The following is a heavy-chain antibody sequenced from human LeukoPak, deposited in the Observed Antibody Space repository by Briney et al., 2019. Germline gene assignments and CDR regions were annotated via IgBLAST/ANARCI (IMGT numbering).Heavy chain of an antibody. CDR3: ARVETSAWSTSYYYYFHMDV. V-gene: IGHV4-39*07. D-gene: IGHD6-19*01. CDR2: IYYGGST. CDR1: GGSISTSSYY. Sequence: SETLSLTCTVSGGSISTSSYYWGWIRQPPGKRLEWIGTIYYGGSTYYSPSLKNRVTISVDTSKNQFSLKLNSVTAADTAMYYCARVETSAWSTSYYYYFHMDVWGKGTTVTISS. J-gene: IGHJ6*03.